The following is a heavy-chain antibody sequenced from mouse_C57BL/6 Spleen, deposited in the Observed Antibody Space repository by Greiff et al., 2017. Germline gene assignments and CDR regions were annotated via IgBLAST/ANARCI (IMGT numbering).Heavy chain of an antibody. CDR3: ARGGDYDDFDY. CDR1: GYSITSGYY. Sequence: EESGPGLVKPSQSLSLTCSVTGYSITSGYYWNWIRQFPGNKLEWMGYISYDGSNNYNPTLKNRISITRDTSKNQFFLKLNSVTTEDTATYYCARGGDYDDFDYWGQGTTLTVSS. J-gene: IGHJ2*01. V-gene: IGHV3-6*01. D-gene: IGHD2-4*01. CDR2: ISYDGSN.